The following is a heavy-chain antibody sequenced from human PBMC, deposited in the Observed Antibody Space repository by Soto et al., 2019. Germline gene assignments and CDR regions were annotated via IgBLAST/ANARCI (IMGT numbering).Heavy chain of an antibody. CDR2: SNIGNGNT. CDR1: GYTFTSYA. J-gene: IGHJ5*02. Sequence: QVQLVQSGAEVKKPGASVRVSCRTSGYTFTSYAIHWVRQAPGQGLEWMAWSNIGNGNTKYSQKFQGRVTVSRDTSASTAYMELSSLRSEDTAVYYCAREPLCGVCYDHWLDPWGQGTLVTVSS. D-gene: IGHD2-21*02. CDR3: AREPLCGVCYDHWLDP. V-gene: IGHV1-3*04.